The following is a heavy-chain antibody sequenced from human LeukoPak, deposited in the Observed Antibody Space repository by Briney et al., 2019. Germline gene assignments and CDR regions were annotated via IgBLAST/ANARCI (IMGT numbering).Heavy chain of an antibody. V-gene: IGHV3-21*01. CDR2: ISSSGDYT. CDR3: AREFGSYWGYFDY. D-gene: IGHD1-26*01. J-gene: IGHJ4*02. CDR1: GFTFSSTS. Sequence: GGSLRLSCAASGFTFSSTSMSWVRQAPGKGLEWVSSISSSGDYTYYADSVKGRFTISRDNSKNTLYLQMNSLRADDTAVYYCAREFGSYWGYFDYWGQGTLVTVSS.